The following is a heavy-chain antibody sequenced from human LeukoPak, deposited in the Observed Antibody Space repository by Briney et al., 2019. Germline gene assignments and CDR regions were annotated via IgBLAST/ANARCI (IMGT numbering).Heavy chain of an antibody. Sequence: GGSLRLSCAASGFTVSNNYMYWVRQAPGKGLEWVSVIYSGDNTYYADSVKGRFTISRDNSKNTLYLQMNSLRAEDTAVYYCARESYGDYWGQGTLVTVSS. CDR2: IYSGDNT. CDR1: GFTVSNNY. D-gene: IGHD1-26*01. J-gene: IGHJ4*02. V-gene: IGHV3-53*01. CDR3: ARESYGDY.